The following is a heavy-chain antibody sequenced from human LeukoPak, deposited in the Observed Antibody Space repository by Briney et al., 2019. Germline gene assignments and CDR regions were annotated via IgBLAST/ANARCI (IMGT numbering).Heavy chain of an antibody. J-gene: IGHJ4*02. Sequence: GGSLRLSCAASGFTFTTYWMSWVRQLPGKGLEWVANINQDGTEKYYVDSVKGRFTISRDNAKDSLYLQMNSLRVEDTAIYYCVKVAKYYYGSETYYFFEHWGQGTPVTASS. CDR3: VKVAKYYYGSETYYFFEH. CDR1: GFTFTTYW. CDR2: INQDGTEK. D-gene: IGHD3-10*01. V-gene: IGHV3-7*01.